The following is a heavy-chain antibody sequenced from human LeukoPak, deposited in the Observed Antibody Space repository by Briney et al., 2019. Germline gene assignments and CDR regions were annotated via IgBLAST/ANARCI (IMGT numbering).Heavy chain of an antibody. CDR1: GFTFRSYW. CDR2: INTDGSST. CDR3: ARDQGNDDAFDI. V-gene: IGHV3-74*01. D-gene: IGHD1-1*01. Sequence: TGGSLRLSCAASGFTFRSYWMHWVRQAPGKGLVWVSRINTDGSSTSYADSVKGRFTISRDNAKNTLYLQMNSLRAEDTAVYYCARDQGNDDAFDIWGQGTMVTVSS. J-gene: IGHJ3*02.